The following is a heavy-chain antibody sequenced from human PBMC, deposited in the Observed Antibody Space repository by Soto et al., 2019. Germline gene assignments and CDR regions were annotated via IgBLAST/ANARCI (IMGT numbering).Heavy chain of an antibody. J-gene: IGHJ3*02. Sequence: SETLSLTCTVSGGSISSSSYYWGWIRQPPGKGLEWIGSIYYSGSTYYNPSLKSRVTISVDTSKNQFSLKLSSVTAADTAVYYCASDTSDAFDIWGQGTMVTVSS. D-gene: IGHD2-2*01. CDR1: GGSISSSSYY. CDR3: ASDTSDAFDI. V-gene: IGHV4-39*01. CDR2: IYYSGST.